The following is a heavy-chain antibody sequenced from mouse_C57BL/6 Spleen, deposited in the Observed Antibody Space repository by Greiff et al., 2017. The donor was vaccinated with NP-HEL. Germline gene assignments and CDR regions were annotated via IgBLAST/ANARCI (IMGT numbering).Heavy chain of an antibody. Sequence: VQLQQPGAELVKPGASVKLSCKASGYTFTSYWMHWVKQRPGQGLEWIGMIHPNSGSTNYNEKFKSKATLTVDKSSSTAYMQLSNLTSEDSAVYYCARWGGSSDYDYWGQGTTLTVSS. CDR1: GYTFTSYW. D-gene: IGHD3-2*02. CDR3: ARWGGSSDYDY. J-gene: IGHJ2*01. V-gene: IGHV1-64*01. CDR2: IHPNSGST.